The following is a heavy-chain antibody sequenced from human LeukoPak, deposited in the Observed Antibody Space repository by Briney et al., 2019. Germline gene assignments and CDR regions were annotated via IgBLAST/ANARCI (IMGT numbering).Heavy chain of an antibody. CDR3: ARGKYDFWSGYPTSTHYFDY. V-gene: IGHV1-18*04. D-gene: IGHD3-3*01. CDR1: GYTFTSYG. J-gene: IGHJ4*02. CDR2: ISTYNGNT. Sequence: ASVKVSCKASGYTFTSYGISWVRQAPGQGLEWMGWISTYNGNTNYAEKLQGRVTMTTDTSTSTAYMELRSLRSDDTAVYYCARGKYDFWSGYPTSTHYFDYWGQGTLVTVSS.